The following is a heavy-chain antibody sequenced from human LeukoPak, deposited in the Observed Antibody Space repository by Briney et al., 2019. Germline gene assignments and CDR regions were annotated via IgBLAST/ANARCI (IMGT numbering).Heavy chain of an antibody. CDR3: TAGYGHSDCDY. J-gene: IGHJ4*02. CDR1: GFTFTHAR. V-gene: IGHV3-15*04. CDR2: IESGFAGGTT. D-gene: IGHD3-3*02. Sequence: PGGSLRLSCVTSGFTFTHARMGWVRQAPGKGLEWVGLIESGFAGGTTDFAAPVKGRFSMSRDDSKHTLYLQMNGLKSEDTAIYYCTAGYGHSDCDYWGQGTLVTVSS.